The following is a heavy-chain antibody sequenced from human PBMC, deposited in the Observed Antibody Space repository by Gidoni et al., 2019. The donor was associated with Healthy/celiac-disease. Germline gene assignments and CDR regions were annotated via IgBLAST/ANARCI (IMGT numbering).Heavy chain of an antibody. J-gene: IGHJ3*02. CDR3: MSRDGKSAFDI. V-gene: IGHV3-74*01. CDR2: INSDGSST. Sequence: EVQLVESGGGLVQPGGSLRLSCAASGFTFSSYWMHWVRQAPGKGLVWVSRINSDGSSTSYADSVKGRFTISRDNAKNTLYLQMNSLRAEDTAVYYCMSRDGKSAFDIWGQGTMVTVSS. CDR1: GFTFSSYW. D-gene: IGHD2-2*01.